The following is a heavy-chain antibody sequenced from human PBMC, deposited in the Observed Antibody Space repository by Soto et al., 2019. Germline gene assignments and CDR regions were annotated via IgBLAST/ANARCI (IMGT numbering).Heavy chain of an antibody. CDR2: IIPIFGTA. V-gene: IGHV1-69*13. CDR3: AGTSSLQWYYMDV. D-gene: IGHD1-7*01. J-gene: IGHJ6*03. CDR1: GGTFGSYG. Sequence: GASVKVSCKASGGTFGSYGRSRVRQAPGQGLEWMGGIIPIFGTANYAQKFQGRVTITADESKNQFSLHLNSVTPEDTAVYYCAGTSSLQWYYMDVWDKGTTVTVSS.